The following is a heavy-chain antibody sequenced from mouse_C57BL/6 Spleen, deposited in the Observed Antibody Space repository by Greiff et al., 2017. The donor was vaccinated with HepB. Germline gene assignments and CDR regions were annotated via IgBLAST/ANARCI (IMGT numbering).Heavy chain of an antibody. Sequence: VQLQQSGAELVKPGASVKISCKASGYAFSSYWMNWVKQRPGKGLEWIGQIYPGDGDTNYNGKFKGKATLTADKSSSTAYMPLSSLTSEDSAVYFGARSAGTRDMDYWGQGTSVTVSS. CDR3: ARSAGTRDMDY. V-gene: IGHV1-80*01. CDR2: IYPGDGDT. D-gene: IGHD4-1*01. J-gene: IGHJ4*01. CDR1: GYAFSSYW.